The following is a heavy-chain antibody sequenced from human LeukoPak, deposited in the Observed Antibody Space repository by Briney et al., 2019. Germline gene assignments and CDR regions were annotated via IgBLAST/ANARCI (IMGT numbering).Heavy chain of an antibody. J-gene: IGHJ5*02. CDR1: GYRFTGYY. Sequence: GASVKVSCKTSGYRFTGYYLHWVRQAPGQGLEWMGWIRTYNGNTKYAQKVQARVTMTTDTSTSTAYMELRSLRSDDTAVYYCARDLGPVTTGSWNDAANWFDPWGQGTLVTVSS. CDR3: ARDLGPVTTGSWNDAANWFDP. D-gene: IGHD1-1*01. CDR2: IRTYNGNT. V-gene: IGHV1-18*04.